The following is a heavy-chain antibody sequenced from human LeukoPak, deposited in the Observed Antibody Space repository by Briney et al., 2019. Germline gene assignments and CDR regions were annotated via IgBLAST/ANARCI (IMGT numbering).Heavy chain of an antibody. D-gene: IGHD6-13*01. CDR2: IYYSGTT. CDR3: ARGSSSWLDYYIDV. CDR1: GGSISSGGYS. V-gene: IGHV4-30-4*07. J-gene: IGHJ6*03. Sequence: TLSVTCAVSGGSISSGGYSWTWIRQPPGKGLECIGHIYYSGTTYYNPSLKSRVTISLDTSKNQFSLRLTSVTAADTAVYYCARGSSSWLDYYIDVWAKGTTVTVSS.